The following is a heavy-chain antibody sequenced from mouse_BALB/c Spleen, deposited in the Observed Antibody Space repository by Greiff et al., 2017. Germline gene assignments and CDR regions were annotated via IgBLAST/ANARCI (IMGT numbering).Heavy chain of an antibody. Sequence: EVQVVESGGGLVKPGGSLKLSCAASGFAFSSYDMSWVRQTPEKRLEWVAYISSGGGSTYYPDTVKGRFTISRDNAKNTLYLQMSSLKSEDTAMYYCARLTGTGFDYWGQGTTLTVSS. CDR1: GFAFSSYD. J-gene: IGHJ2*01. D-gene: IGHD4-1*01. V-gene: IGHV5-12-1*01. CDR3: ARLTGTGFDY. CDR2: ISSGGGST.